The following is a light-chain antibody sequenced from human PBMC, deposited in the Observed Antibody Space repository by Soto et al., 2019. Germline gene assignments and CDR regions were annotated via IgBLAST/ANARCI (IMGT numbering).Light chain of an antibody. J-gene: IGKJ1*01. V-gene: IGKV1-5*01. CDR3: QEYNNSWT. CDR1: QTISRW. Sequence: DIQITQSPATLSASVGDTVTITGRASQTISRWLAWYQQKPGKAPRLLIYTASTLESGAPSRFSASGSGTEFTLTISSLHPDDFATYYCQEYNNSWTFGQGTKVDIK. CDR2: TAS.